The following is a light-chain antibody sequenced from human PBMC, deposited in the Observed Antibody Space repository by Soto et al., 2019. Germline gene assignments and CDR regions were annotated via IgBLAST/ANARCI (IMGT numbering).Light chain of an antibody. J-gene: IGKJ4*01. CDR1: QDISNC. CDR3: QQCDQLPLT. Sequence: IQMTQSPSSLSASVGDRVTITCQASQDISNCLNWYQQKPGKAPKLLIYDASKLETGVPSRFSGSGSATDFTLTISSLQAEDIARYYCQQCDQLPLTFGGGTKVEIK. CDR2: DAS. V-gene: IGKV1-33*01.